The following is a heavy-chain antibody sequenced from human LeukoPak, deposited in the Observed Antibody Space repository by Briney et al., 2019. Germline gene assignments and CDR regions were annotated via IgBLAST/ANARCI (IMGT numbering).Heavy chain of an antibody. CDR1: GFTFSGSA. V-gene: IGHV3-73*01. J-gene: IGHJ6*03. Sequence: GGSLRLSCAASGFTFSGSAMHWVRQASGKGLEWVGRIRSKANSYATAYAASVKGRFTISRDDSKNTAYLQMSSLKTEDTAVYYCTRGYSSSSRYYYYYMDVWGKGTTVTVSS. CDR3: TRGYSSSSRYYYYYMDV. D-gene: IGHD6-6*01. CDR2: IRSKANSYAT.